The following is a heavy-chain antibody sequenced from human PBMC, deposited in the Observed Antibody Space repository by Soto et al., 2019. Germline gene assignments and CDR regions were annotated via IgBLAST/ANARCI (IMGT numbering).Heavy chain of an antibody. Sequence: SETLSLTCTVSGDSIGSSSYYWGWIRQSPGKGLEWIGSIFFSGITYYNPSLKSRVTVSVDTSNNQLSLKLNSVTAADTAMYFCTRRWYCATTSCQKYFDYWGQGTLVTVSS. CDR1: GDSIGSSSYY. D-gene: IGHD2-2*01. V-gene: IGHV4-39*01. CDR2: IFFSGIT. CDR3: TRRWYCATTSCQKYFDY. J-gene: IGHJ4*02.